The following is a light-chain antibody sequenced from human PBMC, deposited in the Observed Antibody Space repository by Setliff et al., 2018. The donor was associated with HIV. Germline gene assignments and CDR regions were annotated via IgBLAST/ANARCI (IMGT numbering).Light chain of an antibody. J-gene: IGLJ1*01. Sequence: QSALAQPASVSGSPGQSITISCTGTSSDVGTYNAVYWYQQHPGKAPKLMIYDVSNRPSGISNRFSGSKSGNTASLTISGLQAEDEADYYCSSYTTSSTYVFGTGTKATVL. CDR3: SSYTTSSTYV. V-gene: IGLV2-14*01. CDR1: SSDVGTYNA. CDR2: DVS.